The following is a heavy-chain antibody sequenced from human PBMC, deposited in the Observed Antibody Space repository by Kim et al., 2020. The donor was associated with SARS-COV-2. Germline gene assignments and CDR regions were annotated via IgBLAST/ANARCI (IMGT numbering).Heavy chain of an antibody. J-gene: IGHJ2*01. Sequence: SVKVSCKASGGTFSSYAISWVRQAPGQGLEWMGGIIPIFGTANYAQKFQGRVTITADESTSTAYMELSSLRSEDTAVYYCARDNRGYQLPGAWYFDLWGRGTLVTVSS. V-gene: IGHV1-69*13. D-gene: IGHD2-2*01. CDR1: GGTFSSYA. CDR3: ARDNRGYQLPGAWYFDL. CDR2: IIPIFGTA.